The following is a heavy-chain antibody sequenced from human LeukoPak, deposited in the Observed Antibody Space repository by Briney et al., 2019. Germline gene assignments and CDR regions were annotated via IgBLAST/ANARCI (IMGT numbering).Heavy chain of an antibody. CDR3: ARESSGYYLY. D-gene: IGHD3-22*01. CDR1: GGSISSSSYY. J-gene: IGHJ4*02. V-gene: IGHV4-39*07. Sequence: SETLSLTCTVSGGSISSSSYYWGWIRQPPGKGLEWIGSIYYSGSTYYNPSLKSRVTISVDTSKNQFSLKLSSVTAADTAVYYCARESSGYYLYWGQGTLVTVSS. CDR2: IYYSGST.